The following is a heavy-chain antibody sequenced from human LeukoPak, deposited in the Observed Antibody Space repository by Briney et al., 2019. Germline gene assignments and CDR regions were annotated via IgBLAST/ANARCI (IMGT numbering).Heavy chain of an antibody. Sequence: PGGSLRLSCAASGFTFSSYSMNWVRQAPGKGLEWVSYISSSSSTIYYADSVKGRFTISRDNAKNSLYLQMNSLRAEDTAVYYCARPPAYYDFLGVDAFDIWGQGTMVTVSS. CDR1: GFTFSSYS. J-gene: IGHJ3*02. D-gene: IGHD3-3*01. CDR2: ISSSSSTI. V-gene: IGHV3-48*01. CDR3: ARPPAYYDFLGVDAFDI.